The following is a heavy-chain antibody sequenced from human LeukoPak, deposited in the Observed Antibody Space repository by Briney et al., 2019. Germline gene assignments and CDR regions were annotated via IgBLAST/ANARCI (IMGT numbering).Heavy chain of an antibody. CDR1: GFTFSSYS. D-gene: IGHD3-22*01. CDR3: ARGTYYDSSGLGHFDY. CDR2: ISSSSSYI. Sequence: GGSLRLSCAASGFTFSSYSMNWVRQAPGKGLEWVSSISSSSSYIYYADSVKGRFTISRDNAKNSLYLQMNSLRAEDTAVYYCARGTYYDSSGLGHFDYWGQGTLVTVSS. J-gene: IGHJ4*02. V-gene: IGHV3-21*01.